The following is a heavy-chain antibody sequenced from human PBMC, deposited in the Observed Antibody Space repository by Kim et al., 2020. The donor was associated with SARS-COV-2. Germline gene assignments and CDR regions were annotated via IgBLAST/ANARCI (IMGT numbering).Heavy chain of an antibody. V-gene: IGHV4-59*02. CDR1: GASVNSYY. D-gene: IGHD3-22*01. J-gene: IGHJ4*02. CDR3: ARDANYYDSSFASV. CDR2: IYYSGNT. Sequence: SETLSLTCTVSGASVNSYYSSWYRQFPGKGLEWIGYIYYSGNTKYNPSLKSRVTISLDRSKNQFSLNLRSVTAADTAIYYCARDANYYDSSFASVWGRGTLVTV.